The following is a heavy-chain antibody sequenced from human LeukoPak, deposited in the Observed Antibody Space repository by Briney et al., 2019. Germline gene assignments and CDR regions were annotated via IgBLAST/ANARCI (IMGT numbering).Heavy chain of an antibody. CDR2: INPHSGDT. D-gene: IGHD3-22*01. Sequence: ASVKVSCKASEYTFTGYYLHWVRQAPGQGLEWMGWINPHSGDTDYAQKFQGRVTMTTDTSTSTGYLEVRSLRVDDTAVYYCARELRGTYYYESSGSDYWGQGTLVTVSS. J-gene: IGHJ4*02. CDR3: ARELRGTYYYESSGSDY. V-gene: IGHV1-2*02. CDR1: EYTFTGYY.